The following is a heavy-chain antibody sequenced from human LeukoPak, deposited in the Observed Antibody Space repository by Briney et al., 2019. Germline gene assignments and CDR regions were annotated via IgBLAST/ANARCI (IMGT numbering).Heavy chain of an antibody. CDR1: GFTFSIYS. CDR2: ISPGGTI. J-gene: IGHJ4*02. Sequence: GGSLRLSCAVSGFTFSIYSMNWVRQAPGKGLEWVSYISPGGTIYYAESVRGRFTISRDNAKSSLYLQMNSLRDEDTAVYYCARVRAVTGMYYFDYWGQGTLVTVSS. CDR3: ARVRAVTGMYYFDY. D-gene: IGHD1-20*01. V-gene: IGHV3-48*02.